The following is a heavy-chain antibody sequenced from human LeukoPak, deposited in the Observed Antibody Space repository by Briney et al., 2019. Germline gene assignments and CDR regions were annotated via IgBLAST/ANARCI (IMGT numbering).Heavy chain of an antibody. CDR2: IIEGGDVK. CDR1: GFTFSAYW. V-gene: IGHV3-7*01. D-gene: IGHD5-12*01. CDR3: ARGPSGYHNT. J-gene: IGHJ4*02. Sequence: GGSLRLSCAASGFTFSAYWMTWVRQAPGKGLAWVANIIEGGDVKYYADSVKGRFTISRGNSKNTLYLQMNSLRAEDTAVYYCARGPSGYHNTGGQGTLVTVSS.